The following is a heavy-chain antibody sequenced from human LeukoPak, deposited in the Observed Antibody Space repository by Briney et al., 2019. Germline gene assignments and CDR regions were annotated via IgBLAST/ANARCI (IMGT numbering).Heavy chain of an antibody. CDR2: IKQDGSEK. D-gene: IGHD1-1*01. CDR3: ARDSRHWKPFDY. J-gene: IGHJ4*02. Sequence: GRSLRLSCAASGFTFSSYGMHWVRQAPGKGLEWVANIKQDGSEKYYVDSVKGRFTISRDNAKNSLYLQMNSLRAEDTAVYYCARDSRHWKPFDYWGQGTLVTVSS. V-gene: IGHV3-7*01. CDR1: GFTFSSYG.